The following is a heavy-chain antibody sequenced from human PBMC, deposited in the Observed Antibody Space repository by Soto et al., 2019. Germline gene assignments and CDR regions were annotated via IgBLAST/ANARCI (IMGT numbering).Heavy chain of an antibody. J-gene: IGHJ1*01. Sequence: PGGSLRLSCAASGFTFSNYAMNWVRQAPGKGLEWVSSISSSGSFRYYADSVKGRFTISRDNAKNSLYLQMKSLRVEDTAVYYCARGAPARDGYNLDFHHWGQGTCVTVSS. V-gene: IGHV3-21*01. CDR3: ARGAPARDGYNLDFHH. CDR2: ISSSGSFR. D-gene: IGHD5-18*01. CDR1: GFTFSNYA.